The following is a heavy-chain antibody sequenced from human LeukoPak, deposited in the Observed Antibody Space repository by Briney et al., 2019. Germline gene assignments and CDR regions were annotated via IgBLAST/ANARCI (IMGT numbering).Heavy chain of an antibody. Sequence: GASVKVSCKASGYTFTSYHMHWVRQAPGQGLEWMGIINPSGGTTNYAQKFRGRVTMTRDMSTSTVYMELSSLRSEDTAVYYCARDSWIAAGGAFDYWGQGTLVTVSS. J-gene: IGHJ4*02. V-gene: IGHV1-46*01. D-gene: IGHD6-13*01. CDR1: GYTFTSYH. CDR3: ARDSWIAAGGAFDY. CDR2: INPSGGTT.